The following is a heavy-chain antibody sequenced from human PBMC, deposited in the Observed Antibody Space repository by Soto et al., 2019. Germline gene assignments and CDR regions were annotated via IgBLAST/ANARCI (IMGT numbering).Heavy chain of an antibody. CDR2: IIPILNIP. CDR1: GGTFSNST. V-gene: IGHV1-69*02. CDR3: AKGFDS. Sequence: SVKVSCKSSGGTFSNSTLNWVRQAPGQGLQWMGRIIPILNIPNYAPRFQGRVAITADESTSTAYMELSSLRSEDTAVYYCAKGFDSWGQGTLVTVSS. J-gene: IGHJ4*02.